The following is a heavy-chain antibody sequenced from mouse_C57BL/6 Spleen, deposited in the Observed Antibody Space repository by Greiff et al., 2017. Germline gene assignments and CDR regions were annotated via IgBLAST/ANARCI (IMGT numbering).Heavy chain of an antibody. Sequence: QVQLKQPGTELVKPGASVKLSCKASGYTFTSYWMHWVKQRPGQGLEWIGNINPSNGGTNYNEKFKSKATLTVDKSASTAYMQLSSLTSEDSAVYYCARFYYDYAYAMDYWGQGTSVTVSS. CDR2: INPSNGGT. D-gene: IGHD2-4*01. CDR1: GYTFTSYW. CDR3: ARFYYDYAYAMDY. V-gene: IGHV1-53*01. J-gene: IGHJ4*01.